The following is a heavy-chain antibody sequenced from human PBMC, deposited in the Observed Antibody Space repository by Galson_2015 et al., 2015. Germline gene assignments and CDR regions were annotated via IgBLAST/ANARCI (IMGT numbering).Heavy chain of an antibody. CDR1: GFTFSILS. V-gene: IGHV3-48*02. D-gene: IGHD2-2*01. CDR2: VTSDTISI. J-gene: IGHJ4*02. Sequence: SLRLSCAASGFTFSILSMHWVRQAPGKGLEWMSYVTSDTISIHYADSVRGRFTISRDNAKNSVYLQMNSLRDEDTAVYYCARSVDGHFDYWGQGTLVTVSS. CDR3: ARSVDGHFDY.